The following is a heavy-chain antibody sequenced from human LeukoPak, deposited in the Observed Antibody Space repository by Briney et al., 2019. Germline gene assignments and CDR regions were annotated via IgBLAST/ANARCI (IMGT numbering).Heavy chain of an antibody. Sequence: SETLSLTCTVSGGSISSYYWSWIRQHPGKGLEWIGYIYYSGSTYYNPSPKSRVTISVDTSKNQFSLKLSSVTAADTAVYYCARFNIITTPGFDYWGQGTLVTVSS. CDR3: ARFNIITTPGFDY. CDR2: IYYSGST. CDR1: GGSISSYY. V-gene: IGHV4-59*06. J-gene: IGHJ4*02. D-gene: IGHD3-10*01.